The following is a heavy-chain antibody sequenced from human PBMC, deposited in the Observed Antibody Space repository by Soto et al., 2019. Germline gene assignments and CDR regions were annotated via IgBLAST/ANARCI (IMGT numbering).Heavy chain of an antibody. Sequence: SATRSLTSPVSGDSICTTHCYWGLIRQSPGKGLEWIGNIHYSGSTYYMPSLRSRVTLSVDTSKNQFSLRLTSVTAEDTAVYYCARHEGNGNVWPLDYWGQGILVTVSS. V-gene: IGHV4-39*01. J-gene: IGHJ4*02. CDR3: ARHEGNGNVWPLDY. D-gene: IGHD2-8*01. CDR2: IHYSGST. CDR1: GDSICTTHCY.